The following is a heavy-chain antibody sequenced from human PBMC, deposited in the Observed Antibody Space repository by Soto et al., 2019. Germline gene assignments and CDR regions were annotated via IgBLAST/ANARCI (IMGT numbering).Heavy chain of an antibody. CDR2: ISGSGVST. V-gene: IGHV3-23*01. J-gene: IGHJ6*02. Sequence: EVQLLGSGGGLVQPGGSLRLSCAASGFTFSSYAMTWVRQAPGKGLEWVSAISGSGVSTYYADSVKGRFTISRDNSKSTLYLQMNRLRAEDTAVYYCAKDRAVADYYYYYGMDVWGQGTTVTVSS. D-gene: IGHD6-19*01. CDR3: AKDRAVADYYYYYGMDV. CDR1: GFTFSSYA.